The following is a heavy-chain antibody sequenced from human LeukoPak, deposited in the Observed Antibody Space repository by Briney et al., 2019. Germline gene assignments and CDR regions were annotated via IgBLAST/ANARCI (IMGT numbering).Heavy chain of an antibody. J-gene: IGHJ4*02. D-gene: IGHD3-3*01. CDR2: ISSSSSYI. CDR3: AKGLNSRFLEWLLQFDY. CDR1: GFTFSSYS. Sequence: PGGSLRLSCAASGFTFSSYSMNWVRQAPGKGLEWVSSISSSSSYIYYADSVKGRFTISRDNAKNSLYLQMNSLRAEDTAVYYCAKGLNSRFLEWLLQFDYWGQGTLVTVSS. V-gene: IGHV3-21*04.